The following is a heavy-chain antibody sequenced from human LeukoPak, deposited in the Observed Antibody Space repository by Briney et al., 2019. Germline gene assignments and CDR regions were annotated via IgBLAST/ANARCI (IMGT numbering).Heavy chain of an antibody. CDR3: ARRRVSSGTSSLDY. CDR2: IYYSGST. D-gene: IGHD6-13*01. V-gene: IGHV4-39*01. CDR1: GGSISSSSYY. Sequence: SETLSHTCTVSGGSISSSSYYWGWIRQPPGKGLEWIGSIYYSGSTYYNPSLKSRVTISVDTSKNQFSLKLSSVTAADTAVYYCARRRVSSGTSSLDYWGQGTLVTVSS. J-gene: IGHJ4*02.